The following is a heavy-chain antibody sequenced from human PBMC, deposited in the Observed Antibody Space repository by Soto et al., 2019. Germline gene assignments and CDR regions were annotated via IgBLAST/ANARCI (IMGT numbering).Heavy chain of an antibody. J-gene: IGHJ4*02. CDR3: ARREMATIKNYFDY. Sequence: QVQLQQWGAGLLKPSETLSLTCAVYGGSFSGYYWSWIRQPPGKGLEWIGEINHSGSTNYNPSLKNRVTISVDTSKNQCSLKLSSVTAADTAVYYCARREMATIKNYFDYWGQGTLVTVSS. D-gene: IGHD5-12*01. V-gene: IGHV4-34*01. CDR2: INHSGST. CDR1: GGSFSGYY.